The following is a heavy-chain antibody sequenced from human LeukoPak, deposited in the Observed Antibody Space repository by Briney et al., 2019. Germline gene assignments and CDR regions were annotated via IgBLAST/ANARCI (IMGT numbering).Heavy chain of an antibody. CDR2: ISSSGTTI. CDR3: ARHYYGSGSYEDY. Sequence: GGSLRLSCAASGLTFSDYYMTWIRQAPGKGLEWVSYISSSGTTIYYADSVKGRFTISRDNAKNSLYLQMNSLRAEDTAVYYCARHYYGSGSYEDYRGQGTLVTVSS. D-gene: IGHD3-10*01. J-gene: IGHJ4*02. CDR1: GLTFSDYY. V-gene: IGHV3-11*04.